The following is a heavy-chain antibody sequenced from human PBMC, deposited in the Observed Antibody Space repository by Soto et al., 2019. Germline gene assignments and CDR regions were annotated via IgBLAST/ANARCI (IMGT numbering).Heavy chain of an antibody. CDR3: SKDGNWGAARTGDALDL. D-gene: IGHD1-26*01. V-gene: IGHV3-9*01. CDR1: GFIFTDYA. J-gene: IGHJ3*01. Sequence: VQLVESGGGLVQPGRSLRLSCAASGFIFTDYAIHWVRQAPGKGLEWVSGINWNSDYIAYAGSVKGRFTISRDNAQKSVYLQMNSLRADDTALYFCSKDGNWGAARTGDALDLWGHGTMVTVSS. CDR2: INWNSDYI.